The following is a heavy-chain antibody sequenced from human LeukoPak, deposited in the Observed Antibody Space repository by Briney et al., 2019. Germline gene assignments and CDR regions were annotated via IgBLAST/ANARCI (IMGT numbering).Heavy chain of an antibody. D-gene: IGHD3-22*01. CDR2: ISAYNGNT. V-gene: IGHV1-18*01. Sequence: GASVKVSCKASGYTFTSYGISWVRQAPGQGLEWMGWISAYNGNTNYAQKLQGRVTMTTDTSTSTDYMELRSLRSDDTAVYYCARVTYYYDSSGYYFRIIDYWGQGTLVTVSS. CDR3: ARVTYYYDSSGYYFRIIDY. J-gene: IGHJ4*02. CDR1: GYTFTSYG.